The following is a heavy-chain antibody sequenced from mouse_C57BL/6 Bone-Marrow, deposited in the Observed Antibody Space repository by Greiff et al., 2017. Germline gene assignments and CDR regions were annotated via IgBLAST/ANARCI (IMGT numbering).Heavy chain of an antibody. CDR2: ISSGSGTI. V-gene: IGHV5-17*01. CDR1: GFTFSDYG. Sequence: EVKVVESGGGLVKPGGSLKLSCAASGFTFSDYGMHWVRQAPEKGLEWVAYISSGSGTIYYADTVKGRFTISRDNATNTLFLQMTSLRSEDTAMYYCASIGDYDGGNYWGQGTTLTVSA. J-gene: IGHJ2*01. D-gene: IGHD2-4*01. CDR3: ASIGDYDGGNY.